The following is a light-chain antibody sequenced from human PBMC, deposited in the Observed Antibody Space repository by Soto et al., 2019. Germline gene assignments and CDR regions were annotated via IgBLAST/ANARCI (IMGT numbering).Light chain of an antibody. J-gene: IGLJ1*01. Sequence: QSVLTQPPSASGAPGQSVTISCSGSSSNIGSNTVYWFQQLPGTAPKLLIFNNNQRPSGVPDRFSGSKSGTSASLAMRGLQSEGEAEYYCAAWDHSLNGFYVFGTGTKV. V-gene: IGLV1-44*01. CDR1: SSNIGSNT. CDR3: AAWDHSLNGFYV. CDR2: NNN.